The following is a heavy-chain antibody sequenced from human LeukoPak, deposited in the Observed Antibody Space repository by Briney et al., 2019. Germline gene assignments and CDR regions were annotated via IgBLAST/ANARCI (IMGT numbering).Heavy chain of an antibody. CDR2: IIPILGIA. V-gene: IGHV1-69*04. Sequence: SVKVPCKASGGTFSSYAISWVRQAPGQGLEWMGRIIPILGIANYAQKFQGRVTITADKSTSTAYMELSSLRSEDTAVYYCAREHYDSSGYYPAFDYWGQGTLVTVSS. J-gene: IGHJ4*02. D-gene: IGHD3-22*01. CDR1: GGTFSSYA. CDR3: AREHYDSSGYYPAFDY.